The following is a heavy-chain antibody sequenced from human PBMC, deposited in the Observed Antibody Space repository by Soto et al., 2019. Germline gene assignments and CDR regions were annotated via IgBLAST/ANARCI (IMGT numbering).Heavy chain of an antibody. V-gene: IGHV4-31*03. CDR3: ASGITGADAFDI. D-gene: IGHD1-20*01. Sequence: SETLSLTCTVSGGSISSGGYYWSWIRQHPGKGLEWIGCIYYSGSTYYNPSLKSRVTISVDTSKNQFSLKLSSVTAADTAVYYCASGITGADAFDIWGQGTMVTGSS. CDR1: GGSISSGGYY. CDR2: IYYSGST. J-gene: IGHJ3*02.